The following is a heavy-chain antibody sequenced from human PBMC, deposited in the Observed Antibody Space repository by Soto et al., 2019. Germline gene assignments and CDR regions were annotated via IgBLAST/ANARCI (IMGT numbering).Heavy chain of an antibody. CDR1: GYTFTSYY. V-gene: IGHV1-46*01. Sequence: ASVKVSCKASGYTFTSYYMHWVRQAPGQGLEWMGIINPSGGSTSYAQKFQGRVTMTRDTSTSTVYMELSSLRSGDTAVYYCARSPIAVYYLDYWGQGTLVTVSS. CDR3: ARSPIAVYYLDY. CDR2: INPSGGST. J-gene: IGHJ4*02. D-gene: IGHD6-19*01.